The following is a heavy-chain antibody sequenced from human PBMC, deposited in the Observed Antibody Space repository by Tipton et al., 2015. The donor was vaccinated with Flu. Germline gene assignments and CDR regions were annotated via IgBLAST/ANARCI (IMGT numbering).Heavy chain of an antibody. V-gene: IGHV3-7*01. CDR3: ARDMYSPYSGSYFDY. CDR1: GFTFSSYW. J-gene: IGHJ4*02. D-gene: IGHD1-26*01. CDR2: IKQDGSEN. Sequence: SLRLSCAASGFTFSSYWMSWVRQAPGKGLEWVANIKQDGSENYYGDSVKGRFTISRDNAKNSLYLQMNSLRAEDTAVYYCARDMYSPYSGSYFDYWGQGTLVTVSS.